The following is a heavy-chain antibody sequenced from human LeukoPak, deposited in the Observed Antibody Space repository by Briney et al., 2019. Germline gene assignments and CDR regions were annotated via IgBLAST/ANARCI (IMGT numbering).Heavy chain of an antibody. J-gene: IGHJ4*02. CDR3: ARSNARDGYNFGY. V-gene: IGHV4-59*08. D-gene: IGHD5-24*01. Sequence: SETLSLTCTVSGGSITSSYWSWLRQPPGKGLQWIGYFYYSGATNYNPSLKSRVTISVDTSKTQLSLKMTSMSAADTAVYYCARSNARDGYNFGYWGQGTLVTVSS. CDR1: GGSITSSY. CDR2: FYYSGAT.